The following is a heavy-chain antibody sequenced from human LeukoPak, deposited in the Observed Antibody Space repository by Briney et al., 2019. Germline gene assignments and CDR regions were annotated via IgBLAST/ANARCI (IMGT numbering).Heavy chain of an antibody. CDR3: ARWSYSSDWYFGTFDI. D-gene: IGHD6-19*01. CDR2: ISTYDGNT. CDR1: GYTFNTYG. V-gene: IGHV1-18*01. Sequence: ASVKVSCKASGYTFNTYGISWVRQAPGQGLEWMGWISTYDGNTNYAQNLQGRVTMTTDTSTRTAYMELRSLRSGDTAVYYCARWSYSSDWYFGTFDIWGQGKTVTISS. J-gene: IGHJ3*02.